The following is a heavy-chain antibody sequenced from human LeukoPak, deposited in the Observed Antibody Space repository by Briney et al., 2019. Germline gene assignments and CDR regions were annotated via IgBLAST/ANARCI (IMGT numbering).Heavy chain of an antibody. Sequence: PSETLSLTCTVSGGSISSYYWSWIRQPAGKGLEWIGRIYTSGSTNYNPSLKSRVTMSVDTSKNQFSLKLSSVTAADTAVYYCARDKSDLIAAAGTGYFDYWGQGTLVTVSS. CDR3: ARDKSDLIAAAGTGYFDY. D-gene: IGHD6-13*01. V-gene: IGHV4-4*07. CDR2: IYTSGST. CDR1: GGSISSYY. J-gene: IGHJ4*02.